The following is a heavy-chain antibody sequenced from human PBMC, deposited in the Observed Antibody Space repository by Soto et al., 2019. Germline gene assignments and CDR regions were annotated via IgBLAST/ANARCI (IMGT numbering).Heavy chain of an antibody. CDR3: ERYNAASGTYYFDY. Sequence: QVELQESGPGLVKPSGTLSHTCAVSGAYVSSTYWWSWVLEPPGKGPEWIGEINHRGSANYNPSLKSRVTISLDISKSQFSLRLTSVTSADTAVFYCERYNAASGTYYFDYWGQGALVTVSS. V-gene: IGHV4-4*02. D-gene: IGHD6-13*01. J-gene: IGHJ4*02. CDR1: GAYVSSTYW. CDR2: INHRGSA.